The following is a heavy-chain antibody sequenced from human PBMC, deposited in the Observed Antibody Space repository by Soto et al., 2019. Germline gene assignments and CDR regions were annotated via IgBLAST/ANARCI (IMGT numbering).Heavy chain of an antibody. Sequence: TLSLSFTVSGRPVSSGGYYGTWIRQHPGRGLEWIGYIYHIGSPYYNPSLENRVTISLDTSKNQFSLNLTSVTAADTAIYYCVRDRALDSSGHWFDAWGQGTLVTVSS. J-gene: IGHJ5*02. D-gene: IGHD3-22*01. CDR3: VRDRALDSSGHWFDA. CDR2: IYHIGSP. V-gene: IGHV4-31*03. CDR1: GRPVSSGGYY.